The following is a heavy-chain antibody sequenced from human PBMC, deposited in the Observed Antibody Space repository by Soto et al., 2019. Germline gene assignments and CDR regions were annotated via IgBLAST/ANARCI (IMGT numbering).Heavy chain of an antibody. CDR2: ISPYSGST. CDR1: GYTFTGYY. CDR3: AHYGAKGEYYFDY. Sequence: ASVKVSCKASGYTFTGYYMPWVRQAPGQGLEWMGWISPYSGSTNYAQKFQGRVTMTTDTSTSTAYMELRSLRSDDTAVYYCAHYGAKGEYYFDYWGQGTLVTVSS. V-gene: IGHV1-18*04. D-gene: IGHD3-10*01. J-gene: IGHJ4*02.